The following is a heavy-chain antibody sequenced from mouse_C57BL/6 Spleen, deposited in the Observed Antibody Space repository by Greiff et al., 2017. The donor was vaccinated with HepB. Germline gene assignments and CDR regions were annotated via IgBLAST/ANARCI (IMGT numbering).Heavy chain of an antibody. Sequence: QVQLKQPGAELVKPGASVKMSCKASGYTFTSYWITWVKQRPGQGLEWIGDIYPGSGSTNYNEKFKSKATLTVDTSSSTAYMQLSSLTSEDSAVYYCARRGGYDQYYYAMDYWGQGTSVTVSS. J-gene: IGHJ4*01. CDR2: IYPGSGST. D-gene: IGHD2-3*01. CDR3: ARRGGYDQYYYAMDY. CDR1: GYTFTSYW. V-gene: IGHV1-55*01.